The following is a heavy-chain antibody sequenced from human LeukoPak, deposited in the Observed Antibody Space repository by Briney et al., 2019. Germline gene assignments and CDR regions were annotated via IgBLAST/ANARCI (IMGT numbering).Heavy chain of an antibody. CDR1: GFTFSSYS. CDR3: AKSVRQLDYFQH. CDR2: ISSSSSTI. V-gene: IGHV3-48*01. D-gene: IGHD6-13*01. J-gene: IGHJ1*01. Sequence: GGSLRLSCAASGFTFSSYSMNWVRQAPGKGLEWVSYISSSSSTIYYADSVKGRFTISRDNSKNTLYLQMNSLRAEDTAVYYCAKSVRQLDYFQHWGQGTLVTVSS.